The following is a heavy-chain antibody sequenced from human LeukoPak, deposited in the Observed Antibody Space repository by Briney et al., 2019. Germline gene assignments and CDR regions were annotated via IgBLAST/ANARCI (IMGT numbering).Heavy chain of an antibody. J-gene: IGHJ5*02. CDR1: GYTFTSYG. V-gene: IGHV1-2*02. D-gene: IGHD4-17*01. Sequence: GASVKVSCKASGYTFTSYGISWVRQAPGQGLEWMGWINPNSGGTNYAQKFQGRVTMTRDTSITTAYMELTSLRSDDTAVYYCARGSFPAYMTTVTTRAFPFDPWGQGTLVTVSS. CDR2: INPNSGGT. CDR3: ARGSFPAYMTTVTTRAFPFDP.